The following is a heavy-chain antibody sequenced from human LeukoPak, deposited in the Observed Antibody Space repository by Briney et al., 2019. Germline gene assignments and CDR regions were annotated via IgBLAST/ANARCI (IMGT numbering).Heavy chain of an antibody. CDR3: ARSGHIRLWDLPTPFDF. J-gene: IGHJ4*02. V-gene: IGHV1-69*05. Sequence: GASVKVSCKASGGTFSSYAISWVRQAPGQGLEWMGGIIPIFGTANYAQNFQGRLTLTRDTSASTVSMELSSLRSEDTAVYYCARSGHIRLWDLPTPFDFWGQGTLVTVSS. CDR1: GGTFSSYA. CDR2: IIPIFGTA. D-gene: IGHD1-26*01.